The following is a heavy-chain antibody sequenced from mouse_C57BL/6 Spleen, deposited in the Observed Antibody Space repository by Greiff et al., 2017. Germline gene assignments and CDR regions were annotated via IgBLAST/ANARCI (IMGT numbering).Heavy chain of an antibody. Sequence: EVQLQQSGPELVKPGASVKISCKASGYSFTDYNMNWVKQSNGKSLEWIGVINPNYGNTSYNQKLKGKATLTVDQSSSTAYMQLNSLTSEDSSVYYCAINFYGYSHCYFDVWGTGTTVTVSS. CDR3: AINFYGYSHCYFDV. J-gene: IGHJ1*03. D-gene: IGHD2-2*01. CDR2: INPNYGNT. V-gene: IGHV1-39*01. CDR1: GYSFTDYN.